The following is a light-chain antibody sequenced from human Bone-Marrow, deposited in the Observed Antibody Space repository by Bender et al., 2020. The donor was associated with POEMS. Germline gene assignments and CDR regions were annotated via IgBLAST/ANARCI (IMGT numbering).Light chain of an antibody. J-gene: IGLJ3*02. Sequence: QSALTQPASVSGSPGQSITISCSGTSSDVGSYNLVSWYQHHPGKAPKLLIYEGSKRPSGASIRFSGSKSGNTASLTVSEIQTEDEAEYYCSSYAGISVVLFGGGTKLTVL. CDR1: SSDVGSYNL. V-gene: IGLV2-23*01. CDR3: SSYAGISVVL. CDR2: EGS.